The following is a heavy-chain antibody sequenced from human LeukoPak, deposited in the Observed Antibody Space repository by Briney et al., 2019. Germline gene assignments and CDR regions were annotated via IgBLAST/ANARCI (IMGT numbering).Heavy chain of an antibody. V-gene: IGHV1-8*03. CDR1: GYTFTSYD. D-gene: IGHD5-18*01. CDR3: ARGPPDTAMVGDYFDY. CDR2: MNPNSGNT. Sequence: GASVNVSCKASGYTFTSYDINWVRQATGRGLEWMGWMNPNSGNTGYAQKFQGRVTITRNTSISTAYMELSSLRSEDTAVYYCARGPPDTAMVGDYFDYWGRGTLVTVSS. J-gene: IGHJ4*02.